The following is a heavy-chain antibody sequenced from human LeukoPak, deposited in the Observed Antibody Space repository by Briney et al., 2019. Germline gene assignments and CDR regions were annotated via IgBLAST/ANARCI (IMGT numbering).Heavy chain of an antibody. CDR2: IIPIFGTA. CDR3: AREVYDSSGYHAVEYFQH. V-gene: IGHV1-69*05. D-gene: IGHD3-22*01. J-gene: IGHJ1*01. CDR1: GGTFSSYA. Sequence: SVKVSCKASGGTFSSYAISWVRQAPGQGLEWMGRIIPIFGTANYAQKFQGRVTITTDESTSTAYMELSSLRSEDTAVYYCAREVYDSSGYHAVEYFQHWGQGSLVTVSS.